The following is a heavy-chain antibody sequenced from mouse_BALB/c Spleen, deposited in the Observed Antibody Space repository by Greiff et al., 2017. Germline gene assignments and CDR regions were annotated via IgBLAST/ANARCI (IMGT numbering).Heavy chain of an antibody. CDR1: GFTFSSYA. CDR2: ISSGGSYT. Sequence: EVKLMESGGGLVKPGGSLKLSCASSGFTFSSYAMSWVPQTPEKRLEWVATISSGGSYTYYPDSVKGRFTISRDNAKHPLYLQMSSLRSEDTAMYDCARQTTGNAMDYWGQGNSVTVTP. V-gene: IGHV5-9-3*01. J-gene: IGHJ4*01. CDR3: ARQTTGNAMDY. D-gene: IGHD3-1*01.